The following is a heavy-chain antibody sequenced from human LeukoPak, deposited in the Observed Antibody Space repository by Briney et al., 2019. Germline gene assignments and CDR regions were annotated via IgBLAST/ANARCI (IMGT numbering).Heavy chain of an antibody. J-gene: IGHJ5*01. CDR3: ARVYGSGRGSGGNWFDS. Sequence: SQTLSLTCAVSGGSISSGGYSWSWIRQPPGKGLEWIGYIYHSGSTYYNPSLKSRVTISVDRSKNQFSLKLSSVTAADTAVYYCARVYGSGRGSGGNWFDSWGQGTLVTVSS. CDR1: GGSISSGGYS. V-gene: IGHV4-30-2*01. CDR2: IYHSGST. D-gene: IGHD3-10*01.